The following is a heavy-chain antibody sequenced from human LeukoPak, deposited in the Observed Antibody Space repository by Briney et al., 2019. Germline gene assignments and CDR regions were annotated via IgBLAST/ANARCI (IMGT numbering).Heavy chain of an antibody. CDR1: GGSISSYY. V-gene: IGHV4-59*08. CDR3: GRHFGYYKTAPFDF. J-gene: IGHJ4*02. CDR2: IYYSGST. Sequence: SETLSLTCTVSGGSISSYYWSWIRQPPGKGLEWIGYIYYSGSTNYNPSLKSRVTISVDTSKNQFSLKLSSVTAADTAVYYCGRHFGYYKTAPFDFWGQGTLVTVSS. D-gene: IGHD3-9*01.